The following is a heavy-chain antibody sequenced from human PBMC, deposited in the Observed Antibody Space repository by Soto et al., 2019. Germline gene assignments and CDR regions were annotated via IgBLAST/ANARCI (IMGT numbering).Heavy chain of an antibody. CDR2: MNQDGSKR. CDR1: GFAFSQYW. D-gene: IGHD5-12*01. J-gene: IGHJ4*02. CDR3: ARDMGLSGCSSEFDY. Sequence: EVQFVESGGDLVQPGGSLRLSCAASGFAFSQYWINWVRQSPGKGLEWVAIMNQDGSKRYYGASVMGRFTISRDNGKNSLYLQMNSLRDDDTAVYFCARDMGLSGCSSEFDYWGLGTRVTVTS. V-gene: IGHV3-7*01.